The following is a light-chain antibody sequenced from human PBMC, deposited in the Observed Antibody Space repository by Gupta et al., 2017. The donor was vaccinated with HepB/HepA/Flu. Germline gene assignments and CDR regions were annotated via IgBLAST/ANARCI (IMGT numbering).Light chain of an antibody. Sequence: DIQLTQSPSFLSASVGDRVTITCRASQDINSYLIWYQQKPGKAPNLLIYTASTLQGGVPSRFSGSGSGTEFTLTIISLQPEDFATYYCQQVNSYRTTFGQGTRVDIK. CDR1: QDINSY. CDR3: QQVNSYRTT. CDR2: TAS. J-gene: IGKJ5*01. V-gene: IGKV1-9*01.